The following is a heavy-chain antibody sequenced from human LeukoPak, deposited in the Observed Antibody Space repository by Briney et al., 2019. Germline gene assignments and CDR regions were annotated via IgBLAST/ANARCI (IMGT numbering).Heavy chain of an antibody. J-gene: IGHJ4*02. Sequence: SETLSLTCTISGGSITTSNYYWGWIRQPPGMGLEWIGTVYYTGSAWYNLSLRSRVTMSADTSRSQISLKLISVSAADTAVYYCVGHGQMTQGGFDSWGQGTLVTVSS. CDR3: VGHGQMTQGGFDS. V-gene: IGHV4-39*01. CDR1: GGSITTSNYY. D-gene: IGHD3-16*01. CDR2: VYYTGSA.